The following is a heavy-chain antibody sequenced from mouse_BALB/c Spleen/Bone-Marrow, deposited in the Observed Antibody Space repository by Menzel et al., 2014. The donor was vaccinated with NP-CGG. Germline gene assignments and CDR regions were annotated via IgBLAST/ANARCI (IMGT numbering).Heavy chain of an antibody. Sequence: DVHLVESGPELVKPGASVKISCKASGYSFTGYFMNWVMQSHGKSLEWIGRINPYNGDTFYNQKFKGKAILTVDKSSSTAHMELRSLASEDSAVYYCARGDYRFDEGYFDCWGQGTSPTVSS. CDR3: ARGDYRFDEGYFDC. J-gene: IGHJ2*02. CDR1: GYSFTGYF. D-gene: IGHD2-14*01. CDR2: INPYNGDT. V-gene: IGHV1-20*02.